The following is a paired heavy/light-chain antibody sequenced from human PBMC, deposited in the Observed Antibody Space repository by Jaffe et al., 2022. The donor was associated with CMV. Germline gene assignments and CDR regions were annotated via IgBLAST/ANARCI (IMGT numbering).Heavy chain of an antibody. Sequence: EVQLVQSGAEVKKPGESLRISCKGSGYSFTSYWISWVRQMPGKGLEWMGRIDPSDSYTNYSPSFQGHVTISADKSISTAYLQWSSLKASDTAMYYCARLKDDILTGYYNPADAFDIWGQGTMVTVSS. D-gene: IGHD3-9*01. V-gene: IGHV5-10-1*03. J-gene: IGHJ3*02. CDR1: GYSFTSYW. CDR3: ARLKDDILTGYYNPADAFDI. CDR2: IDPSDSYT.
Light chain of an antibody. CDR2: GAS. J-gene: IGKJ2*01. V-gene: IGKV3-20*01. CDR1: QSVSSSY. Sequence: EIVLTQSPGTLSLSPGERATLSCRASQSVSSSYLAWYQQKPGQAPRLLIYGASSRATGIPDRFSGSGSGTDFTLTISRLEPEDFAVYYCQQYGSSLVTFGQGTKLEIK. CDR3: QQYGSSLVT.